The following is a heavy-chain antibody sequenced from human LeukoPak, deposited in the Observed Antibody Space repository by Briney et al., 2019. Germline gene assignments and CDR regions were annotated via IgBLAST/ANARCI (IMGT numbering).Heavy chain of an antibody. Sequence: ASVKVSCKASGYTFTSYYMHWVRQAPGQGLEWMGIINPSGGSTSYAQKFQGRVTMTRDMSTSTVYMELSSLRSEDTAVYYCARGRDYYDSSGYYFPRYFDYWGQGTLVTVSS. CDR1: GYTFTSYY. D-gene: IGHD3-22*01. CDR2: INPSGGST. J-gene: IGHJ4*02. CDR3: ARGRDYYDSSGYYFPRYFDY. V-gene: IGHV1-46*01.